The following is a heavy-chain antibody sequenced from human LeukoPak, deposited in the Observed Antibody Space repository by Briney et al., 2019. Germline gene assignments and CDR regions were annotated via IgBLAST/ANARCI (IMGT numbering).Heavy chain of an antibody. CDR1: GFTFSSYS. CDR3: AKDIDYGGNSGLDV. Sequence: GGSLRLSCAASGFTFSSYSMHWVRQAPGKGLEWVAVIWYDGSNKYYADSVKGRFTISRDNSKNTLYLQMNSLRAEDTAVYYCAKDIDYGGNSGLDVWGKGTTVTVSS. J-gene: IGHJ6*04. CDR2: IWYDGSNK. D-gene: IGHD4-23*01. V-gene: IGHV3-33*06.